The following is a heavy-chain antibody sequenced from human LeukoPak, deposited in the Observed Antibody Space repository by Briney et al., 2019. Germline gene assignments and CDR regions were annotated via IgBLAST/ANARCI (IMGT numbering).Heavy chain of an antibody. Sequence: ASVKVSCKASGYTFTNYGITWVRQAPGQGLEWMGWISASNGDTHYSEKFQDRITVTTDTSTSTAYMELRSLVSDDTAVYYCASPSAQDDPNDYGVNFDYWGQGTLVTVSS. J-gene: IGHJ4*02. CDR1: GYTFTNYG. CDR3: ASPSAQDDPNDYGVNFDY. CDR2: ISASNGDT. D-gene: IGHD4-17*01. V-gene: IGHV1-18*01.